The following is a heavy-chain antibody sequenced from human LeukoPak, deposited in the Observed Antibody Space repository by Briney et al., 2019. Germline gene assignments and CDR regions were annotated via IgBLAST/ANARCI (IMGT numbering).Heavy chain of an antibody. D-gene: IGHD2-2*01. Sequence: GGSLRLSCAASGFTFSSYGMHWVRQAPGKGLEWVAVISYDGSNKYYADSVKGRFTISRDNSKNTLSLQMNSLSAEDTAIYYCAKALAVYCDSTSCQHYFDYWGQGTLVTVSS. CDR3: AKALAVYCDSTSCQHYFDY. CDR2: ISYDGSNK. CDR1: GFTFSSYG. V-gene: IGHV3-30*18. J-gene: IGHJ4*02.